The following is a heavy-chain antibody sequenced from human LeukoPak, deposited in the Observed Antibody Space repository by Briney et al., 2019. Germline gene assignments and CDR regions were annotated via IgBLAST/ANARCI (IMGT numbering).Heavy chain of an antibody. CDR2: IYHSGST. V-gene: IGHV4-30-2*01. J-gene: IGHJ5*02. CDR3: ARVEWELHWFDP. CDR1: GGSISSGGYY. D-gene: IGHD1-26*01. Sequence: SETLSLTCTVSGGSISSGGYYWSWIRQPPGKGLEWIGYIYHSGSTYYNPSLKSRVTISVDRSKNQFSLKLSSVTAADTAVYYCARVEWELHWFDPWGQGTLVTVSS.